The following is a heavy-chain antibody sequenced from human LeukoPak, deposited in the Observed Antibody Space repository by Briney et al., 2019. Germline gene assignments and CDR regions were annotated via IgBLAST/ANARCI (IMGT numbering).Heavy chain of an antibody. V-gene: IGHV4-61*02. Sequence: SQTLSLTCTVSGGSISSGSYYWSWIRQPAGKGLEWIGRIYTSGSTNYNPSLKSRVTISVDTSKNQFSLKLSSVTAADTAVYYCARDSTVTFDYWGQGTLVTVSS. CDR2: IYTSGST. D-gene: IGHD4-17*01. J-gene: IGHJ4*02. CDR1: GGSISSGSYY. CDR3: ARDSTVTFDY.